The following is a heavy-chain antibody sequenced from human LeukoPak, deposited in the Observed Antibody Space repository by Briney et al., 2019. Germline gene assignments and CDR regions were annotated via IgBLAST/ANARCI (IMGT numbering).Heavy chain of an antibody. Sequence: GGSLRLSCSASGLTFSSYAMHWVRQAPGKGLEYVSAISSNGGSTYYADSVKGRFTISRDNSKNTLYLQMSSLRAEDTAVYYCVKSMVRGINWFDPWGQGTLVTVSS. J-gene: IGHJ5*02. CDR1: GLTFSSYA. CDR3: VKSMVRGINWFDP. V-gene: IGHV3-64D*06. CDR2: ISSNGGST. D-gene: IGHD3-10*01.